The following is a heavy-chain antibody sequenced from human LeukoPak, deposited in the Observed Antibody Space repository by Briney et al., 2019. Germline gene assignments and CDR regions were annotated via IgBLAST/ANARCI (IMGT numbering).Heavy chain of an antibody. J-gene: IGHJ4*02. CDR3: ARLGEYGGSIDY. D-gene: IGHD2-21*01. CDR1: GGSISSYY. Sequence: SETLSLTCTVSGGSISSYYWNWIRQPPGKGLEWIGYIYYSGSTNYNPSLKSRVTMSVDTSKNQFSLKLSSVTAADTAVYYCARLGEYGGSIDYWGQGTLVTVSS. CDR2: IYYSGST. V-gene: IGHV4-59*12.